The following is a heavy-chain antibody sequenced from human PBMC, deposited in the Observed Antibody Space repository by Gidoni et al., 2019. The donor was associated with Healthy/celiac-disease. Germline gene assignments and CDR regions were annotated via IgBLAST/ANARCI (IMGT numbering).Heavy chain of an antibody. CDR2: ISWNSGSI. V-gene: IGHV3-9*01. CDR1: GFPFVDYA. Sequence: EVQLVESGGGLVQPGSSLSPSCAAPGFPFVDYAMHWVRQAPGKGLGWVSGISWNSGSIGYADSVKDRFTISRENAKNSLYLQMNSLRAEDTALYYCAKDLVIRTTGWDFDLWGRGTLVTVSS. D-gene: IGHD3-9*01. CDR3: AKDLVIRTTGWDFDL. J-gene: IGHJ2*01.